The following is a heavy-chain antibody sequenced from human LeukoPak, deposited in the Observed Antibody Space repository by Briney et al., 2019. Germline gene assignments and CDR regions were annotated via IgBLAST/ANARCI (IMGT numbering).Heavy chain of an antibody. CDR2: INHSGST. J-gene: IGHJ4*02. Sequence: PSETLSLTGAVYGGSFSGYYWSRIRQPPGKGLEWIGEINHSGSTNYNPSLKSGVTISVDTSKNQFSLKLSSVTAADTAVYYCATSLPNVLRYFAWPFGFVVWGQGTLVTVSS. CDR1: GGSFSGYY. D-gene: IGHD3-9*01. CDR3: ATSLPNVLRYFAWPFGFVV. V-gene: IGHV4-34*01.